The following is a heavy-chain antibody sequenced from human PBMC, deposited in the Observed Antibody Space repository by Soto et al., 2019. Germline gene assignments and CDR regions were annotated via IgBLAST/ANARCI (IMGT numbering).Heavy chain of an antibody. CDR1: GFTVSSNY. V-gene: IGHV3-53*01. Sequence: GGSLRLSCAASGFTVSSNYMSWVRQAPGKGLEWVSVIYSGGSTYYADSVKGRFTISRDNSKNTLYLQMNSLRAEDTAVYYCARDLYYYGSGSWDYYGMDVWGQGTTVTVSS. J-gene: IGHJ6*02. D-gene: IGHD3-10*01. CDR3: ARDLYYYGSGSWDYYGMDV. CDR2: IYSGGST.